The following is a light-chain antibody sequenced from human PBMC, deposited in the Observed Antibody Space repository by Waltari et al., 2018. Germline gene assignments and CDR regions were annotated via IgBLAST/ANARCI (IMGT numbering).Light chain of an antibody. Sequence: QSALTQPASVSGSPGQSIPISCPGTSSDVGDYHLVSCYQQHPRKAPNLLIYEVTNRPSGVSNRFSGSKSGNTASLTISTLQAEDEADYYCFSYADGRSLVFGGGTKLTVL. CDR1: SSDVGDYHL. V-gene: IGLV2-23*02. CDR3: FSYADGRSLV. CDR2: EVT. J-gene: IGLJ2*01.